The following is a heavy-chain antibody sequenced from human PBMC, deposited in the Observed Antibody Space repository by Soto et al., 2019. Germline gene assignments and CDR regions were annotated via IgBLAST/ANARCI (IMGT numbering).Heavy chain of an antibody. CDR3: AKDIGVGGADIFDF. CDR2: ISWNSGSI. Sequence: ESGGGLVQPGRSLRLSCVGSGFTFDDYAMNWVRQGPGKGLEWVSGISWNSGSIAYAESVKGRFTISRDNAKNSLYLQMNSLRVEDTAMYYCAKDIGVGGADIFDFRGRGTLVTVSS. D-gene: IGHD1-26*01. CDR1: GFTFDDYA. J-gene: IGHJ4*02. V-gene: IGHV3-9*01.